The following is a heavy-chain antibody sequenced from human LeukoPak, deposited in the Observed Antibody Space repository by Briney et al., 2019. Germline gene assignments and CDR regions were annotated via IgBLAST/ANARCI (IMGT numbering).Heavy chain of an antibody. Sequence: GGSLRLSCAASKFTFGAYSMNWVRQAPGKGLEWVSSISHSGTPTYYADSVRGRFTISRDNAKNSLYLQMNSLRAEDTAVYYCAKDLHYGSADYWGQGTLVTVSS. CDR1: KFTFGAYS. CDR2: ISHSGTPT. D-gene: IGHD3-10*01. J-gene: IGHJ4*02. V-gene: IGHV3-21*01. CDR3: AKDLHYGSADY.